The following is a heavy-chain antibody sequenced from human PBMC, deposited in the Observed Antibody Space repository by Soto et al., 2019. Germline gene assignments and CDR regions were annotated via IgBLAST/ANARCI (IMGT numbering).Heavy chain of an antibody. CDR3: ARVRLWPRDTITMVRGVIINWFDP. J-gene: IGHJ5*02. Sequence: SETLSLTCAVYGGSFSCYYWSWIRQPPGKGLEWIGEINHSGSTNYNPSLKSRVTISVDTSKNQSSLKLSSVTAADTAVYYCARVRLWPRDTITMVRGVIINWFDPWGQGTLVTVSS. CDR1: GGSFSCYY. V-gene: IGHV4-34*01. CDR2: INHSGST. D-gene: IGHD3-10*01.